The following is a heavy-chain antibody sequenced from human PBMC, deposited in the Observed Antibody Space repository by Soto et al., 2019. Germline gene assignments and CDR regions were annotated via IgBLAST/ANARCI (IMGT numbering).Heavy chain of an antibody. D-gene: IGHD1-26*01. CDR1: GFTFSSSA. CDR3: ARGALPESYGSYLIDY. V-gene: IGHV3-23*01. CDR2: ISGSGGST. Sequence: GGSLRLSCAASGFTFSSSAMSWVRPAPGKGLEWVSGISGSGGSTYYADSVKGRFTISRDNSKSTLFLHMSDLGAEDTAMYYCARGALPESYGSYLIDYWGQGTVVGVSS. J-gene: IGHJ4*02.